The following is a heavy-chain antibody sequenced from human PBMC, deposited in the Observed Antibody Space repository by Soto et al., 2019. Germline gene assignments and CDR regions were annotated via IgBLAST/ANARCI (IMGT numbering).Heavy chain of an antibody. CDR3: ARDKGGYDPNFDY. D-gene: IGHD5-12*01. CDR2: IGSSSSTI. CDR1: GFTFSDYT. V-gene: IGHV3-48*01. Sequence: EVQLVESGGGLVQPGGSLRLSCAASGFTFSDYTMNCVRQAPGKGLEWVSYIGSSSSTIFYADPVKGRFTMSRDNAKNSLYLQMNSLRVEDTAVYYCARDKGGYDPNFDYCGQGTLVTVSS. J-gene: IGHJ4*02.